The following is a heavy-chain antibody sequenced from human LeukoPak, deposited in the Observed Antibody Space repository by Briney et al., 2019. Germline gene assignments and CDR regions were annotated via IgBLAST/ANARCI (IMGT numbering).Heavy chain of an antibody. J-gene: IGHJ5*02. CDR2: IYHSGST. CDR1: GYSISSGYY. Sequence: PSETLSLTCTVSGYSISSGYYWGWIRQPPGKGLEWIGSIYHSGSTNYNPSLKSRVTISVDTSKNQFSLKLSSVTAADTAVYYCARDRTTSWFDPWGQGTLVTVSS. V-gene: IGHV4-38-2*02. CDR3: ARDRTTSWFDP. D-gene: IGHD2-2*01.